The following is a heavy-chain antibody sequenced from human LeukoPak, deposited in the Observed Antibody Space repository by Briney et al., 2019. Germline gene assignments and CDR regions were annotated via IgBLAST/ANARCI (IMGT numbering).Heavy chain of an antibody. CDR3: ARGSAGFGS. V-gene: IGHV1-3*01. J-gene: IGHJ5*01. Sequence: ASVKVSCKASGYTFTSYAIQWVRQAPGQRLEWMGWINAGHGNTKYSQKFQGRVTITRDTSASTAYMELSSLRSEDTAVYYCARGSAGFGSWGQGTLVTVSS. CDR1: GYTFTSYA. CDR2: INAGHGNT. D-gene: IGHD6-19*01.